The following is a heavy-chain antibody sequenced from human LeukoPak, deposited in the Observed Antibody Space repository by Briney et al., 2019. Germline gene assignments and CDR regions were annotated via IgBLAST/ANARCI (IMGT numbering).Heavy chain of an antibody. V-gene: IGHV4-59*01. CDR1: GGSINNYY. J-gene: IGHJ4*02. CDR2: IHYSGTT. Sequence: SETLSLTCTVSGGSINNYYWSWIRQPPGKGLEWIGYIHYSGTTNYNPSLRSRVTISVDMSKNHFSLRLRSVTAGDTAVYYCARVTFMKDFDYWGQGTLVTVSS. CDR3: ARVTFMKDFDY.